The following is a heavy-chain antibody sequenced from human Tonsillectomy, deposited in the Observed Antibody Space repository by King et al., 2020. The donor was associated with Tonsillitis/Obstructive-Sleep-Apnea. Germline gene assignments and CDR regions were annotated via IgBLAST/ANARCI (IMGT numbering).Heavy chain of an antibody. CDR1: GVSFSGYY. D-gene: IGHD2-2*01. J-gene: IGHJ3*02. Sequence: VQLQQWGAGLLKPSETLSLTCAVYGVSFSGYYWSWIRQPPGKGLEWIGEINHSGSTNYNPSLKSRVTISVDTSKNQFSLKLSSVTAADTAVYYCAREDIVVVTAARGDAFDIWGQGTMVTVSS. CDR3: AREDIVVVTAARGDAFDI. CDR2: INHSGST. V-gene: IGHV4-34*01.